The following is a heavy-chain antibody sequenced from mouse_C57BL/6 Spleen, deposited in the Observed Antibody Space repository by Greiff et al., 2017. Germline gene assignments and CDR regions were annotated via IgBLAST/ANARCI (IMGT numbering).Heavy chain of an antibody. CDR1: GYTFTSYW. CDR2: IHPSDSDT. CDR3: AAPYGNYEGAMDY. J-gene: IGHJ4*01. V-gene: IGHV1-74*01. D-gene: IGHD2-10*02. Sequence: QVQLQQPGAELVKPGASVKVSCKASGYTFTSYWMHWVKQRPGQGLEWIGGIHPSDSDTNYNQKFKGKATLTVDKSSSTAYMQLSSLTSEDSAVYYCAAPYGNYEGAMDYWGQGTSVTVSS.